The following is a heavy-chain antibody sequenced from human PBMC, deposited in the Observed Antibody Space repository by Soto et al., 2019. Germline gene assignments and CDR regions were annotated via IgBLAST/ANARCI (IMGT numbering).Heavy chain of an antibody. CDR2: VRTKNNNYAT. CDR3: TSYDNSGYFYLNY. V-gene: IGHV3-73*02. CDR1: GFTFSASA. J-gene: IGHJ4*02. Sequence: EVQLVESGGGLVQPGSSLRLSCAASGFTFSASAIHWVRQASGKGLEWVGRVRTKNNNYATTYAASVTGRCTISRDDSRNTAFLQMSSLKTEDTAIYYCTSYDNSGYFYLNYWGQGTLVTVSS. D-gene: IGHD3-22*01.